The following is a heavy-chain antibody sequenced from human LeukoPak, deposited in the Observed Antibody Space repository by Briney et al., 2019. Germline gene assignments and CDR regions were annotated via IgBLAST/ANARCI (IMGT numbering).Heavy chain of an antibody. CDR2: IWYDGSNK. CDR1: GFTFSSYG. V-gene: IGHV3-33*01. Sequence: GGSLRLSCAASGFTFSSYGMHWVRQAPGKGLEWVAVIWYDGSNKYYADSVKGRFTISRGNSKNTLYLQMNSLRAEDTAVYYCARDRHDYGDYENNWFDPWGQGTLVTVSS. D-gene: IGHD4-17*01. CDR3: ARDRHDYGDYENNWFDP. J-gene: IGHJ5*02.